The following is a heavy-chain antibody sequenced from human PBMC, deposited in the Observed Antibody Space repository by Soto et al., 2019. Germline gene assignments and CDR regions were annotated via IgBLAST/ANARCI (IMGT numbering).Heavy chain of an antibody. D-gene: IGHD1-20*01. CDR1: GGSISSGDDF. CDR3: ARDRAKWKDYYYYGMDV. CDR2: IYYSGST. V-gene: IGHV4-30-4*01. Sequence: PSETLSLTCTASGGSISSGDDFWTWIRQPPGKGLEWIGYIYYSGSTYYNPSLKSRLTMSVDTSKNQFSLKLSSVTAADTAVYYCARDRAKWKDYYYYGMDVWGQGTTVTVSS. J-gene: IGHJ6*02.